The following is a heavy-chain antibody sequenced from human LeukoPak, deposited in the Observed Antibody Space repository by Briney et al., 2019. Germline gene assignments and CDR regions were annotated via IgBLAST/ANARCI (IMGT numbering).Heavy chain of an antibody. J-gene: IGHJ4*02. Sequence: QRGGSLRLSCAASGFSFSSYPMSWVRQAPGKGLEWVSGLSRSGDSTTFADSVRGRFTISRDNFKKTLYLQMNSLRDEDTAIYYCAEDLTIFGLGSAFDHWGQGTLVTVSS. CDR3: AEDLTIFGLGSAFDH. D-gene: IGHD3-3*01. CDR1: GFSFSSYP. V-gene: IGHV3-23*01. CDR2: LSRSGDST.